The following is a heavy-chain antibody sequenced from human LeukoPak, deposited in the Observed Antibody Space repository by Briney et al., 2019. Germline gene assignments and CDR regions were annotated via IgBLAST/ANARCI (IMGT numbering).Heavy chain of an antibody. Sequence: ASETLSLTCTVSGGSISSYYWSWIRQPPGKGLVWIGYIYYSGSTNYNPSLKSRVTISVDTSKNQFSLKLSSVTAADTAVYSCARLTPNWFDPWSQGTLVTVSS. J-gene: IGHJ5*02. CDR1: GGSISSYY. CDR2: IYYSGST. V-gene: IGHV4-59*08. CDR3: ARLTPNWFDP.